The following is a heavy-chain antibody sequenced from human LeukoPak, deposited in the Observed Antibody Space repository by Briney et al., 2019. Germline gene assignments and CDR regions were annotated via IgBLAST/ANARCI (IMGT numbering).Heavy chain of an antibody. J-gene: IGHJ4*02. CDR1: GFTFSSFG. V-gene: IGHV3-30*02. Sequence: PGGSLRLSCAASGFTFSSFGMHWVRQAPGKGLEWVTFIRYDGSNKYYIDSVRGRFTISRDNSKNTLYLQMNSLRPEDTAVYYCAKPPAASSDYLCDSWGQRTLVTVSS. CDR2: IRYDGSNK. CDR3: AKPPAASSDYLCDS. D-gene: IGHD4-17*01.